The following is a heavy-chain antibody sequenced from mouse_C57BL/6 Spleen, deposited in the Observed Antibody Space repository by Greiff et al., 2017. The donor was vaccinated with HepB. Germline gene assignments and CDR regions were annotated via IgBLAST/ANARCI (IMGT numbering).Heavy chain of an antibody. CDR3: ARGNYSNLYYFDY. J-gene: IGHJ2*01. D-gene: IGHD2-5*01. V-gene: IGHV1-19*01. CDR2: INPYNGGT. Sequence: EVQLQESGPVLVKPGASVKMSCKASGYTSTDYYMNWVKQSHGKSLEWIGVINPYNGGTSYNQKFKGKATLTVDKSSSTAYMELNSLTSEDSAVYYCARGNYSNLYYFDYWGQGTTLTVSS. CDR1: GYTSTDYY.